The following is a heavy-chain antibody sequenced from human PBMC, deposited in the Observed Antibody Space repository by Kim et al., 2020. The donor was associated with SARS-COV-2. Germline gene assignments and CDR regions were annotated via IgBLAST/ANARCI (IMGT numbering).Heavy chain of an antibody. D-gene: IGHD2-2*01. Sequence: ASVKVSCKASGYTFTSYYMHWVRQAPGQGLEWMGIINPSVGSTSYAQKFQGRVTMTRDTSTSTVYMELSSLRSEDTAVYYCARDVRSGYCSSTSCYGYGMDVRGQGTTVTVSS. J-gene: IGHJ6*02. V-gene: IGHV1-46*01. CDR3: ARDVRSGYCSSTSCYGYGMDV. CDR2: INPSVGST. CDR1: GYTFTSYY.